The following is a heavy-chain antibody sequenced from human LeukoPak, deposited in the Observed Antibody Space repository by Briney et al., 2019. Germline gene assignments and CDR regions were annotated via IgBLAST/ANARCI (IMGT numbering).Heavy chain of an antibody. CDR1: GYTFTGYY. D-gene: IGHD6-13*01. V-gene: IGHV1-46*01. Sequence: ASVKVSCKASGYTFTGYYMHWVRQAPGQGLEWMGIINPSGGSTSYAQKFQGRVTMTRDTSTSTVYMELSSLRSEDTAVYYCARAVAAARSRDWFDPWGQGTLVTVSS. CDR2: INPSGGST. J-gene: IGHJ5*02. CDR3: ARAVAAARSRDWFDP.